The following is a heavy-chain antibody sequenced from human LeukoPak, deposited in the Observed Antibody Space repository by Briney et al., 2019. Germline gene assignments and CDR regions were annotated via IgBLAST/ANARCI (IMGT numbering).Heavy chain of an antibody. Sequence: SETLSLTCTVSGGSISSGGYYWSWIRQHPGKGLEWIGYIYYSGSTYYNPSLKSRVTISVDTSKNQFSLKLSSVTAADTAVYYXXXXXSSGYYLTIPFDPWGQGTLVTVSS. V-gene: IGHV4-31*03. CDR3: XXXXSSGYYLTIPFDP. D-gene: IGHD3-22*01. CDR2: IYYSGST. J-gene: IGHJ5*02. CDR1: GGSISSGGYY.